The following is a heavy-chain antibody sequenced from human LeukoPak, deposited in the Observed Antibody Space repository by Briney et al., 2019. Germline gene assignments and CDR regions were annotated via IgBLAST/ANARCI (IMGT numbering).Heavy chain of an antibody. CDR3: AKMVMAAAGTYFDY. CDR1: GFSLSTSGVG. Sequence: SGPTLVNPTQTLTLTCTFSGFSLSTSGVGVGWIRQPPGKALECLALIYWNDDNRYTPSLKSRLTITKDTSKNQVVLKLTNLDPVDTATYYCAKMVMAAAGTYFDYWGQGTLVTVSS. J-gene: IGHJ4*02. V-gene: IGHV2-5*01. CDR2: IYWNDDN. D-gene: IGHD6-13*01.